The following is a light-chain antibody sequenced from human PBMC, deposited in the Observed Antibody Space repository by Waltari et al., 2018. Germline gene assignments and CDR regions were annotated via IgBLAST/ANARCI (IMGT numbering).Light chain of an antibody. CDR3: QHRSDWPKVT. Sequence: EIVLTQSPATLSSSHGERAPPPCRASQSVSSYLAWTQHKPGQAPRLLFCAASNRATGIPARFSGSGSGTDFTLTISSLEPEDSAVYYCQHRSDWPKVTFGQGTRLEIK. CDR2: AAS. V-gene: IGKV3-11*01. J-gene: IGKJ5*01. CDR1: QSVSSY.